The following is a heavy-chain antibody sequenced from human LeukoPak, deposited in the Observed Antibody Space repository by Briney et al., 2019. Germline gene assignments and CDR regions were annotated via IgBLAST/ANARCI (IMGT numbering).Heavy chain of an antibody. V-gene: IGHV1-8*01. Sequence: PAASVKVSCKASGYTFTSYDINWVRQATGQGLEWMGWMNPNSGNTGYAQKFQGRVTTTRNTSISTAYMELSSLRSEDTAVYYCATRKKWELHADYWGQGTLVTVSS. CDR3: ATRKKWELHADY. D-gene: IGHD1-26*01. CDR2: MNPNSGNT. CDR1: GYTFTSYD. J-gene: IGHJ4*02.